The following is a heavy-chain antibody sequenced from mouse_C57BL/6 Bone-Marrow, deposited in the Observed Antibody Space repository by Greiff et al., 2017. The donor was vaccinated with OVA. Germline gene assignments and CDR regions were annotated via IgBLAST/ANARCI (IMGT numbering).Heavy chain of an antibody. D-gene: IGHD3-1*01. J-gene: IGHJ1*03. CDR2: INPSSGYT. Sequence: QVHVKQSGAELAKPGASVKLSCKASGYTFTSYWMHWVKQRPGQGLEWIGYINPSSGYTKYNQKFKDKATLTADKSSSTAYMQLSSLTSEDSAVDYCARWGYGWYFDVWGTGTTVTVSS. V-gene: IGHV1-7*01. CDR1: GYTFTSYW. CDR3: ARWGYGWYFDV.